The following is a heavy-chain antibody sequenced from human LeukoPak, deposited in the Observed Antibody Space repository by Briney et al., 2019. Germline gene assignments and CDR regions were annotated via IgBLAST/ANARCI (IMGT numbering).Heavy chain of an antibody. Sequence: SETLSLTCTVSGYSISSGHYWGWIRQPPGKGLEWIGSIYFSGSTHYNPSLKSRVTISGDTSKNQFSLELNSVTAADTAVYYCARWTMATTQDNWGQGTLVTVSS. CDR3: ARWTMATTQDN. CDR2: IYFSGST. V-gene: IGHV4-38-2*02. D-gene: IGHD5-24*01. J-gene: IGHJ4*02. CDR1: GYSISSGHY.